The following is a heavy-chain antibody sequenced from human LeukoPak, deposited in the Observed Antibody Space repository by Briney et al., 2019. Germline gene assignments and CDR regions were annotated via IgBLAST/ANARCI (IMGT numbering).Heavy chain of an antibody. CDR1: GYTFTSYY. D-gene: IGHD3-22*01. CDR2: INPSGGST. J-gene: IGHJ3*02. Sequence: ASVKVSCKASGYTFTSYYMHWVRQAPGQGLEWMGMINPSGGSTSYAQKFQGRVTMTTDTSTSTAYMELRSLRSDDTAVYYCARVGGYYDSSGYYYSAFDIWGQGTMVTVSS. CDR3: ARVGGYYDSSGYYYSAFDI. V-gene: IGHV1-46*01.